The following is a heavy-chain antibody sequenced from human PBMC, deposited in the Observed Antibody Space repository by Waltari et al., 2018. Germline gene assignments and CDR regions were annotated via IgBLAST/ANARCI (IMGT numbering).Heavy chain of an antibody. D-gene: IGHD6-13*01. V-gene: IGHV4-38-2*01. CDR1: GYSIRRGYY. J-gene: IGHJ3*02. CDR3: ARQAAAGISRVAFDI. CDR2: IYHSGST. Sequence: QVQLQESGPGLVKPSETLSITCDVSGYSIRRGYYWGWIRHPPGKGLEWIGSIYHSGSTYYNPSLKSRVTISVDTSKNQFSLKLSSVTAADTAVYYCARQAAAGISRVAFDIWGQGTMVTVSS.